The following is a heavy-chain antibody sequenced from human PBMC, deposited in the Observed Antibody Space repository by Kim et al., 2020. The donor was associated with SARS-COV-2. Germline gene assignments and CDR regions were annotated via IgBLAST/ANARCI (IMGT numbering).Heavy chain of an antibody. CDR3: ARAGAAAGRYYFDF. Sequence: GGSLRLSCAASGFTFSNYWMTWVRQAPGKGLEWVANIKQDGSETYYVDSVKGRFTISRDNTRNSLYLQMNSLRAEDTAVYYCARAGAAAGRYYFDFWGQGTLVPVAS. J-gene: IGHJ4*02. CDR2: IKQDGSET. V-gene: IGHV3-7*03. D-gene: IGHD6-13*01. CDR1: GFTFSNYW.